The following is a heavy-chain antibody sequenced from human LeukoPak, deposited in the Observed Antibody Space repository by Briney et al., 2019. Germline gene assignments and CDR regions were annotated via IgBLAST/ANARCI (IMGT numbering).Heavy chain of an antibody. CDR3: AKDRSDSSSWYCVDV. V-gene: IGHV3-23*01. J-gene: IGHJ6*02. D-gene: IGHD6-13*01. Sequence: PGGSLRLSCAASGFTVSSNYMSWVRQAPGKGLEWVSGISGSGDITYYADSVKGRFTISRDNSKNTLYLQINSLRAEDTAVYYCAKDRSDSSSWYCVDVWGQGTTVTVSS. CDR1: GFTVSSNY. CDR2: ISGSGDIT.